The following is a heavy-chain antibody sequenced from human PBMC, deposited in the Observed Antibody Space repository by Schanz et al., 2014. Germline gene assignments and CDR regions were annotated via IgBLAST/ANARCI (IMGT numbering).Heavy chain of an antibody. CDR3: ARHNRVWFGKEGC. CDR2: LFYGGTK. V-gene: IGHV4-39*01. J-gene: IGHJ4*02. CDR1: GGSISDSGAY. Sequence: QLQMQTSGPGLVRPWETLSLTCTVSGGSISDSGAYWGWFRQTPGKGLEWIANLFYGGTKYYNPPSGKGGTMSVGASNKHYPLRVGSGTAADTGVYYGARHNRVWFGKEGCWGQGTLVTVSS. D-gene: IGHD3-10*01.